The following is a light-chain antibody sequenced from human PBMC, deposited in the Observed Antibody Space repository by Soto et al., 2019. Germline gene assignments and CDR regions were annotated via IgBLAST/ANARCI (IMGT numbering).Light chain of an antibody. J-gene: IGKJ2*01. CDR1: QSISSY. CDR2: AAS. Sequence: DIQMTQSPSSLSASVGDRVTITCQASQSISSYLNWYQQKPGKAPKLLIYAASSLQSGVPSRFSGSRSWTDFTLTISSLQPEDFATYYCQQSYSTPFTFGRGTKLEIK. V-gene: IGKV1-39*01. CDR3: QQSYSTPFT.